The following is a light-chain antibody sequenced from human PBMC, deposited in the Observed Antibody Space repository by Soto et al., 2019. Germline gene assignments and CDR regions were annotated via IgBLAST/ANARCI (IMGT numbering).Light chain of an antibody. CDR3: SSFAGRSIFV. CDR1: SSDVGGYNY. V-gene: IGLV2-8*01. CDR2: EVT. Sequence: QSALTQPPSASGSPGQSVTISCAGSSSDVGGYNYVSWYQQYPGRAPKLLIYEVTKRPSGVPDRFSGSRSGNTASLTVSGLQSEDEADYYCSSFAGRSIFVFGSGTKVTVL. J-gene: IGLJ1*01.